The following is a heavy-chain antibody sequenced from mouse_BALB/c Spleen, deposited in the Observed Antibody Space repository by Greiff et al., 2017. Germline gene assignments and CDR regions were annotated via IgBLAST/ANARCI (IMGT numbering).Heavy chain of an antibody. V-gene: IGHV1-9*01. Sequence: QVQLKQSGAELMKPGASVKISCKATGYTFSSYWIEWVKQRPGHGLEWIGEILPGSGSTNYNEKFKGKATFTADTSSNTAYMQLSSLTSEDSAVYYCAREEDGNKFAYWGQGTLVTVSA. D-gene: IGHD2-1*01. CDR2: ILPGSGST. CDR3: AREEDGNKFAY. J-gene: IGHJ3*01. CDR1: GYTFSSYW.